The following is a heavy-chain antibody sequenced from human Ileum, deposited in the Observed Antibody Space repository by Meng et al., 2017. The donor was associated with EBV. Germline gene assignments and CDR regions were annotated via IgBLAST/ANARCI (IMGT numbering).Heavy chain of an antibody. CDR1: GGSMSSTNW. J-gene: IGHJ4*02. V-gene: IGHV4-4*02. Sequence: QVHLPGWGPGLVKPSGLLSVTCAVSGGSMSSTNWWSWVRQPPGKGLEWIGEIYHSGRTNYNPSLKSRVSISVDKSKNQFSLKLSSVTAADTAVYYCARADKVRFDYWGQGTLVTVSS. CDR3: ARADKVRFDY. CDR2: IYHSGRT.